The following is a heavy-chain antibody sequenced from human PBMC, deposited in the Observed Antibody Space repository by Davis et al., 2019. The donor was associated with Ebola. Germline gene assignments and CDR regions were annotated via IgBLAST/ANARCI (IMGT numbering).Heavy chain of an antibody. CDR1: GFTFNNAW. V-gene: IGHV3-30-3*01. D-gene: IGHD3-10*01. J-gene: IGHJ5*01. Sequence: GESLKISCAASGFTFNNAWMSWVRQAPGKGLEWVALISYDGNKKFYTDSVKGRFTISSDNSKNTLYLQMDSLRPDDTAVYYCARDPTNYGSEDYFAYNWFDSWGQGTLVTVSS. CDR3: ARDPTNYGSEDYFAYNWFDS. CDR2: ISYDGNKK.